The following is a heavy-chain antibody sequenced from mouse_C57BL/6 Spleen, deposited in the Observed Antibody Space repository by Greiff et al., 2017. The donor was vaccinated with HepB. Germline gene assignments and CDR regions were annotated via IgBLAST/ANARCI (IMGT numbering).Heavy chain of an antibody. D-gene: IGHD4-1*01. J-gene: IGHJ2*01. CDR3: ARTLGFDY. Sequence: QVQLQQSGPELVKPGASVKLSCKASGYAFSSSWMNWVKQRPGKGLEWIGRIYPGDGDTNYNGKFKGKATLTADKSSSTAYMQLSSLTSEESAVYFCARTLGFDYWGQGTTLTVSS. CDR1: GYAFSSSW. V-gene: IGHV1-82*01. CDR2: IYPGDGDT.